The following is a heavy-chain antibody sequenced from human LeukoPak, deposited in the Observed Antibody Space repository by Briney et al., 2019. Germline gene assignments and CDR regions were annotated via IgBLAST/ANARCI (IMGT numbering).Heavy chain of an antibody. D-gene: IGHD3-22*01. CDR2: ISDSGGRT. CDR1: GITLSNYG. CDR3: AKRGVVIRVILVGFHKEAQYFDS. V-gene: IGHV3-23*01. Sequence: PGGPLRLSCAVSGITLSNYGMSWVRQTPGKGLEWVAGISDSGGRTNYADSVKGRFTISRDNPKNTLYLQMNSLRAEDTAVYFCAKRGVVIRVILVGFHKEAQYFDSWGQGALVTVSS. J-gene: IGHJ4*02.